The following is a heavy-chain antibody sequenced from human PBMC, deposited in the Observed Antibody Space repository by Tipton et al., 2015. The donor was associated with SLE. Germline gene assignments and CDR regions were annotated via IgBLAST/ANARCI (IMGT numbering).Heavy chain of an antibody. D-gene: IGHD5-12*01. Sequence: TLSLTCVVSGYSITYDHNWGWIRQPPGKGLEWVGSIHHSGKTYYNPSLQSRVTISVDTSKNQFSLKLNSVTASDTAVYYCARQVASFDYWGQGTLVTVSS. CDR2: IHHSGKT. CDR3: ARQVASFDY. J-gene: IGHJ4*02. CDR1: GYSITYDHN. V-gene: IGHV4-38-2*01.